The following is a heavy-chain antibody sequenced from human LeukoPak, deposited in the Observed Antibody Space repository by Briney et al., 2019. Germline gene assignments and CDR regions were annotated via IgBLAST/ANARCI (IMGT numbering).Heavy chain of an antibody. CDR1: GLTFSSYA. CDR3: AKVGFSEMEWLLYSDH. J-gene: IGHJ4*02. CDR2: ISGSSGHT. V-gene: IGHV3-23*01. D-gene: IGHD3-3*01. Sequence: GGSLRLSCAASGLTFSSYAISWVRQAPGKGLEWVSAISGSSGHTYYADPVKGRFTISRDNSKNTLYLQMNSLRAEDTAVYYCAKVGFSEMEWLLYSDHWGQGTLVTVSS.